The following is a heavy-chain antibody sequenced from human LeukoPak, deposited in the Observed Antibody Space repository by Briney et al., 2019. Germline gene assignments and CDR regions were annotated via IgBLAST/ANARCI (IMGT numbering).Heavy chain of an antibody. CDR2: INPNSGGT. J-gene: IGHJ4*02. CDR3: ARPDIPVAGAGGNWVWARSSPDF. V-gene: IGHV1-2*02. Sequence: ASVKVSCKASGYTFTGYYMHWVRQAPGQGLEWMGWINPNSGGTNYAQKFQGRVTMTRDTSVSTAYLELSRLTSDDTAVYYCARPDIPVAGAGGNWVWARSSPDFWGQGTLVTVSS. CDR1: GYTFTGYY. D-gene: IGHD6-19*01.